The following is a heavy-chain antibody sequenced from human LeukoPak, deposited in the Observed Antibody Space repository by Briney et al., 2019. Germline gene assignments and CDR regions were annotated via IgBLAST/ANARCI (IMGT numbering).Heavy chain of an antibody. CDR3: ARAAQGSWSYYYYYMDV. CDR2: ISSSSTI. J-gene: IGHJ6*03. V-gene: IGHV3-48*01. Sequence: GGSLRHSCAASGFTFSSYSMNWVRQAPGKGLEWVSYISSSSTIYYADSVKGRFTISRDNAKNSLYLQMNSLRAEDTAVYYCARAAQGSWSYYYYYMDVWGKGTTVTISS. D-gene: IGHD6-13*01. CDR1: GFTFSSYS.